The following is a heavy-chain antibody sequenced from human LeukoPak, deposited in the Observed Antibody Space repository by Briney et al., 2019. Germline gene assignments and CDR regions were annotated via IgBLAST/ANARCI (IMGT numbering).Heavy chain of an antibody. V-gene: IGHV1-2*02. Sequence: ASVKVSCKTSGYTFTGYCMHWVRQAPGQGLEWMGWITPSGGTNYPQKFQGRVAITRDTSITTAYMDLSRLTSDDTAVYYCARDRYGDGFAHFDYWGQGALVTVSS. CDR2: ITPSGGT. CDR3: ARDRYGDGFAHFDY. CDR1: GYTFTGYC. D-gene: IGHD5-24*01. J-gene: IGHJ4*02.